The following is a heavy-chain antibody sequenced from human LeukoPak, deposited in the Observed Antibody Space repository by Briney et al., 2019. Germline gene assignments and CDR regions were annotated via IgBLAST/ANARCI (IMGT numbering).Heavy chain of an antibody. J-gene: IGHJ4*02. CDR3: AKTGPVHQLDY. CDR2: IYTTGNT. D-gene: IGHD1-1*01. Sequence: PGGSLRLSCAASGFTFSSYSMNWVRQAPGKGLEWVSFIYTTGNTHNSDSVKGRFTISRDSSKNSLYLQMNSLRAEDTAVYYCAKTGPVHQLDYWGQGTLVTVSS. CDR1: GFTFSSYS. V-gene: IGHV3-66*02.